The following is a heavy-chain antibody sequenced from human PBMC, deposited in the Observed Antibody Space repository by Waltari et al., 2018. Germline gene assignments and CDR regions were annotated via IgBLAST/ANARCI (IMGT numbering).Heavy chain of an antibody. Sequence: EVQLVESGGGVVQPGEPLRLSCAASGFPFDVFAMFGVRQVPGKPLEWVSFISADGSDTDYTDSVKGRFTMSRDNARRSLYLQMNSLRIEDTAFYFCAKGSAAAPFEYWGQGTLVTVSS. J-gene: IGHJ4*02. CDR3: AKGSAAAPFEY. CDR1: GFPFDVFA. V-gene: IGHV3-43*02. D-gene: IGHD6-13*01. CDR2: ISADGSDT.